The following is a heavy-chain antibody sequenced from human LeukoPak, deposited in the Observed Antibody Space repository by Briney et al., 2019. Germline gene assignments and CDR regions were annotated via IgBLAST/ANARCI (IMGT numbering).Heavy chain of an antibody. Sequence: SETLSLTCTVSGGFISSGGYYWSWIRQHPGKGLEWIGYIYYSGSTYYNPSLKSRVTISVDTSKNQFSLKLSSVTAADTAVYYCARGMATIDAFDIWGQGTMVTVSS. CDR1: GGFISSGGYY. CDR3: ARGMATIDAFDI. CDR2: IYYSGST. J-gene: IGHJ3*02. D-gene: IGHD5-24*01. V-gene: IGHV4-31*03.